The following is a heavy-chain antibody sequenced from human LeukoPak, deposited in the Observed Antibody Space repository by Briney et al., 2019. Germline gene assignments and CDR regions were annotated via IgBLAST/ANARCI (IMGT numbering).Heavy chain of an antibody. V-gene: IGHV1-8*01. D-gene: IGHD4-17*01. Sequence: GASVKVSCKASGYTFTSCDINWVRQATGQGLEWMGWMNPNSGNTGYAQKFQGRVTMTRNTSISTAYMELSSLRSEDTAVYYCASLSGDYGFGYYYYGMDVWGQGTTVTVSS. J-gene: IGHJ6*02. CDR3: ASLSGDYGFGYYYYGMDV. CDR2: MNPNSGNT. CDR1: GYTFTSCD.